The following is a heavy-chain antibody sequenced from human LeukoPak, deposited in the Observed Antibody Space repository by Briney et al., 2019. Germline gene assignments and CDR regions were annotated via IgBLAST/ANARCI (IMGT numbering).Heavy chain of an antibody. V-gene: IGHV3-30*03. CDR1: GFTFYSYG. CDR3: ARDGYSYGFPYFDY. J-gene: IGHJ4*02. Sequence: GGSLRLSCAASGFTFYSYGMHWVRQAPGRGLEWVAVISHDGSNIHYGDSVKGRFTISRDNAKNTLYLQMNSLRAEDTAVYYCARDGYSYGFPYFDYWGQGTLVTVSS. D-gene: IGHD5-18*01. CDR2: ISHDGSNI.